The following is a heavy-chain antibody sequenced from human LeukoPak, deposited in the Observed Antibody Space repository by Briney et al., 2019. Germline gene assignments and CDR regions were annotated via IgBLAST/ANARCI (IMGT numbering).Heavy chain of an antibody. D-gene: IGHD3-10*02. V-gene: IGHV3-48*03. J-gene: IGHJ6*04. CDR1: GFSFSSYE. Sequence: GGSLRPSCSASGFSFSSYEMNWVRQAPGKGLEWVSYISSSGSTIYYADSVKGRFTISRDNAKNSLYLQMNSLRAEDTAVYYCAELGITMIGGVWGKGTTVTSSS. CDR2: ISSSGSTI. CDR3: AELGITMIGGV.